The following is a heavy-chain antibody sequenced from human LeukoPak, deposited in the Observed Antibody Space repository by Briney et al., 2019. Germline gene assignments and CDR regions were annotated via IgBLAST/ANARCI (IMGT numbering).Heavy chain of an antibody. J-gene: IGHJ3*02. CDR3: ARGGPGIAAAEHDAFDI. D-gene: IGHD6-13*01. CDR2: ISSSSSYI. V-gene: IGHV3-21*01. CDR1: GFTFSSYS. Sequence: PGESLRLSCAASGFTFSSYSMNWVRQAPGKGLEWVSSISSSSSYIYYADSVKGRFTISRDNAENSLYLQMNSLRAEDTAVYYCARGGPGIAAAEHDAFDIWGQGTMVTVSS.